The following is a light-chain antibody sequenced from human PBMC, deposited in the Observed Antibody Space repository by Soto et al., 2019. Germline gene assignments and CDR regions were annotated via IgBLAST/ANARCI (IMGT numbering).Light chain of an antibody. CDR3: LQVYNFPRT. CDR2: SAS. J-gene: IGKJ1*01. CDR1: QDISSW. V-gene: IGKV1-12*01. Sequence: DIQMTQSPSSVSASAGDRVTITCRASQDISSWLAWYQQKPGKAPKYLLQSASSLQSGVPSTFSGSGSGTDFTLTINSLHPEDFATYYCLQVYNFPRTFGQGTKVDIK.